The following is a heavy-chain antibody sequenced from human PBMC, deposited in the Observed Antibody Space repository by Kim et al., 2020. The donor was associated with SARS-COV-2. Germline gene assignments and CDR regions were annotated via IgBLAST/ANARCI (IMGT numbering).Heavy chain of an antibody. J-gene: IGHJ4*02. CDR2: IYYSGST. CDR3: ARSTPSPRYYGSGSEFDY. V-gene: IGHV4-59*08. D-gene: IGHD3-10*01. Sequence: SETLSLTCTVSGGSISSYYWSWIRQPPGKGLEWIGYIYYSGSTNYNPSLKSRVTISVDTSKNQFSLKLSSVTAADTAVYYCARSTPSPRYYGSGSEFDYWGQGTLVTVSS. CDR1: GGSISSYY.